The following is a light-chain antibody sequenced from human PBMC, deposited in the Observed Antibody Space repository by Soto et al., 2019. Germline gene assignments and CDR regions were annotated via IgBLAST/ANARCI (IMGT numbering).Light chain of an antibody. CDR3: QQYNNLPLYP. Sequence: EVVMTQSPATLSVSPGERATLSCRASQSVSSNLAWYQQNPGQAPRLLIFGASTRATGIPARFSGSGSGIEFTLTISSLQSEDFAVYYCQQYNNLPLYPFGQGTKLEIK. J-gene: IGKJ2*01. CDR2: GAS. V-gene: IGKV3D-15*01. CDR1: QSVSSN.